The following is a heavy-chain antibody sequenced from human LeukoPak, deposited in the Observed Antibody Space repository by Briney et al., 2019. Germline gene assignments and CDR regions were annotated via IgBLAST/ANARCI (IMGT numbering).Heavy chain of an antibody. CDR2: IRSNGETV. CDR1: GFTFSRIA. CDR3: AKGQELDDGVFDS. D-gene: IGHD1-1*01. V-gene: IGHV3-23*01. Sequence: GGSLRLSCAASGFTFSRIAMSWVRQAPGKGLEWVSAIRSNGETVYNADSVKGRFTVSRDNSRQTMFLQMGSLRVEDTATYYCAKGQELDDGVFDSWGQGTLVTVSP. J-gene: IGHJ4*02.